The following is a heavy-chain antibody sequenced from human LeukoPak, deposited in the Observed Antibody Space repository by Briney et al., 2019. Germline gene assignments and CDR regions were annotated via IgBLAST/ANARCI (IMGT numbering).Heavy chain of an antibody. Sequence: PSETLSLTCTVSGGSIISSSYYWGWIRQPPGKGLEWIGYIYYGGSTNYNPSLKSRATMSVDTSMNQFSLKLSSVTAADTAVYYCAKTIRVRGDAYNWFDPWGQGTLVTVSS. CDR2: IYYGGST. CDR3: AKTIRVRGDAYNWFDP. CDR1: GGSIISSSYY. D-gene: IGHD3-10*01. J-gene: IGHJ5*02. V-gene: IGHV4-39*01.